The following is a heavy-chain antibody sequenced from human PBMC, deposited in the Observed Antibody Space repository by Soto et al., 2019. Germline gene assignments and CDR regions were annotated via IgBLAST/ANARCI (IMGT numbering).Heavy chain of an antibody. CDR2: INPSGGST. Sequence: QVQLVQSGAEVKKPGASVKVSCKASGYTFTSYYMHWVRQAPGQGLEWMGIINPSGGSTSYAQKFQGRVTMTRDTSTSTGYMELSSLRSEDTAVYYCASSGCSSTSCYAPIYYYGMDVWGQGTTVTVSS. CDR3: ASSGCSSTSCYAPIYYYGMDV. CDR1: GYTFTSYY. D-gene: IGHD2-2*01. V-gene: IGHV1-46*01. J-gene: IGHJ6*02.